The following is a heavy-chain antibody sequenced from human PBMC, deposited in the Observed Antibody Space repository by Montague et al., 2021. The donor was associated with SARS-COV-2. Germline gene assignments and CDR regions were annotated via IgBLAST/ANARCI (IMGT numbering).Heavy chain of an antibody. J-gene: IGHJ4*02. CDR3: ARGRVPRAGFDY. Sequence: SETLSLTCSVSGYFIGTGYYWGWIRQSPGKGLEWIGSNYLHGNAYYNPSLNSRVTISLDTSNNQFSLRLTSLTTADTAVYYCARGRVPRAGFDYWGQGILVIVSS. CDR2: NYLHGNA. CDR1: GYFIGTGYY. V-gene: IGHV4-38-2*02.